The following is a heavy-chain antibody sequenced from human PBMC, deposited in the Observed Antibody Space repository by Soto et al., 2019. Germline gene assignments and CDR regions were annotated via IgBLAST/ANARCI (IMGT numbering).Heavy chain of an antibody. D-gene: IGHD6-13*01. Sequence: QVQLQESGPGLVQPSQTLSLTCTVSGASISSGGFYWSWIRQFPGKGLERIGYIDYRGRTFYNPSIKRRATISRDTSKSKVSLNVNSVTAADTAVFYCARVSAAGTRWFDSWGQGTLVTVSS. CDR1: GASISSGGFY. J-gene: IGHJ5*01. V-gene: IGHV4-31*03. CDR2: IDYRGRT. CDR3: ARVSAAGTRWFDS.